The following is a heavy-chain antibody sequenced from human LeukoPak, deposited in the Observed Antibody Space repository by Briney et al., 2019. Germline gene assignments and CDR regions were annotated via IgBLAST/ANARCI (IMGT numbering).Heavy chain of an antibody. CDR3: AREGGPYRPLDY. V-gene: IGHV4-4*02. Sequence: SETLSLTCGVSGGSISNTNWWTWVPQPPGKGLEWTGEVNLQGSTNYNPSLKSRVAISVDKSENHISLKLTSVTAADTAVYYCAREGGPYRPLDYSGQGTLVTVAS. CDR1: GGSISNTNW. CDR2: VNLQGST. J-gene: IGHJ4*02.